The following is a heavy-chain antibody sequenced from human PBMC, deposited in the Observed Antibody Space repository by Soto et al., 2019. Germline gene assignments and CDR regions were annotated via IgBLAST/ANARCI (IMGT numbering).Heavy chain of an antibody. V-gene: IGHV4-59*11. Sequence: PSETLSLTCAVSGGSITGHYWIWIRQPPGKGLEWIGYIFYSGDTNYNPSLKSRVTISVDTSKNHFSLKLSSVTAADTALYYCARVGSTGWAPDYWGQGTLVTVSS. D-gene: IGHD6-19*01. CDR3: ARVGSTGWAPDY. CDR1: GGSITGHY. J-gene: IGHJ4*02. CDR2: IFYSGDT.